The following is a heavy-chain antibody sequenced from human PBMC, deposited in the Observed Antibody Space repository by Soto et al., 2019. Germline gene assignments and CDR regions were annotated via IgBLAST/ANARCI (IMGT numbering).Heavy chain of an antibody. V-gene: IGHV1-69*04. D-gene: IGHD2-2*01. CDR1: GGTFSSYT. CDR3: ARDIYFISTSCYRTYYYGMDV. J-gene: IGHJ6*02. CDR2: IIPILGIA. Sequence: SVKVSCKASGGTFSSYTISWVRQAPGQGLEWMGRIIPILGIANYAQKFQGRVTITADKSTSTAYMELSSLRSEDTAVYYRARDIYFISTSCYRTYYYGMDVWGQGTTGTVS.